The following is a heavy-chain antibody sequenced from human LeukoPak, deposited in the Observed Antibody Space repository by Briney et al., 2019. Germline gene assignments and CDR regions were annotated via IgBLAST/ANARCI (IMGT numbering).Heavy chain of an antibody. CDR3: ARDLVSPSDVRLYRPNSSSPDY. J-gene: IGHJ4*02. CDR1: GFTFSSYA. CDR2: ISYDGSNK. Sequence: GGSLRLSCAASGFTFSSYAMHWVRQAPGKGLEWVAVISYDGSNKYYADSVKGRFTISRDNSKNTLYLQMNSLRAEDTAVYYCARDLVSPSDVRLYRPNSSSPDYWGQGTLVTVSS. V-gene: IGHV3-30-3*01. D-gene: IGHD6-13*01.